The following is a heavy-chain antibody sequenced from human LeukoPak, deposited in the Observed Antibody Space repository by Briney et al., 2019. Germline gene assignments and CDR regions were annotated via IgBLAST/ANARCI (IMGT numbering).Heavy chain of an antibody. CDR1: GFTFSSYW. D-gene: IGHD2-15*01. Sequence: GGSLRLSCAASGFTFSSYWMHWVRHAPGKGLVWVSRINSDGSSTSYADSVKGRFTISRDNAKNTLYLQMNSLRAEDTAVYYCARVPAKIGRAFDIWGQGTMVTVSS. CDR2: INSDGSST. V-gene: IGHV3-74*01. CDR3: ARVPAKIGRAFDI. J-gene: IGHJ3*02.